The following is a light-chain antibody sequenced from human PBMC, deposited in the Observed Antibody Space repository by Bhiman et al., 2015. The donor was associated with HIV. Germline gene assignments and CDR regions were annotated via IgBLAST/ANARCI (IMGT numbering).Light chain of an antibody. CDR3: QAWDSTSVV. CDR1: KLGDKY. J-gene: IGLJ2*01. CDR2: EDT. Sequence: SYALTQPPSVSVSPGQTASITCSGHKLGDKYASWYQQRPGQSPVLVIYEDTKRPSGIPERFSGSNSGNTATLTISGTQAMDEADYYCQAWDSTSVVFGGGTKLIVL. V-gene: IGLV3-1*01.